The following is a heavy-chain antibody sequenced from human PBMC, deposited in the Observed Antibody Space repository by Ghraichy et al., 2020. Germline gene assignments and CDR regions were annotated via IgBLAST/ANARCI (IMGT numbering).Heavy chain of an antibody. CDR3: AKGIAAPLYYYYGMDV. CDR2: ISGSGGST. CDR1: GFTFSSYA. Sequence: GRSLRLSCAASGFTFSSYAMSWVRQAPGKRLEWVSAISGSGGSTYYADSVKGRFTISRDNSKNTLYLQMNSLRAEDTAVYYCAKGIAAPLYYYYGMDVWGQGTTVTVSS. D-gene: IGHD6-13*01. J-gene: IGHJ6*02. V-gene: IGHV3-23*01.